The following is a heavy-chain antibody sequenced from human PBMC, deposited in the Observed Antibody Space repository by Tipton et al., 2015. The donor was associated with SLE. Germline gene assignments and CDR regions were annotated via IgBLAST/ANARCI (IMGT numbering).Heavy chain of an antibody. CDR2: ISYDGTNK. CDR1: GFSFSDYA. V-gene: IGHV3-30*04. D-gene: IGHD3-10*01. J-gene: IGHJ4*02. CDR3: ARDSQRELLWFGELWD. Sequence: SLRLSCAGSGFSFSDYAIHWVRQAPGKGLEWVAVISYDGTNKYYADSVKGRFTISRDNSKNTLYLQMNSLRAEDTAVYYCARDSQRELLWFGELWDWGQGTLVTVSS.